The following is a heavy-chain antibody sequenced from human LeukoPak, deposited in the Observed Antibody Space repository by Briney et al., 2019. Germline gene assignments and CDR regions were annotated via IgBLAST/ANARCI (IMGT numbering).Heavy chain of an antibody. CDR2: IYYSGST. J-gene: IGHJ4*02. CDR1: GGSISSSSYY. V-gene: IGHV4-39*07. D-gene: IGHD2-15*01. Sequence: SETLSLTCTVSGGSISSSSYYWGWIRQPPGKGLEWIGSIYYSGSTYYNPSLKSRVTISVDTSKNQFSLKLSSVTAADTAVYYCARDPEGYCSGGSCYRVYFDYWGQGTLVTVSS. CDR3: ARDPEGYCSGGSCYRVYFDY.